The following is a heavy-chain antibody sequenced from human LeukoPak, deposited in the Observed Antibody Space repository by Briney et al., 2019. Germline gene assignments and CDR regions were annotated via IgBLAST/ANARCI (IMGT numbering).Heavy chain of an antibody. J-gene: IGHJ5*02. CDR2: IIPIFGTA. CDR3: ARCGYSSSWYPFDP. CDR1: GGTFSSYA. V-gene: IGHV1-69*05. D-gene: IGHD6-13*01. Sequence: SVKVSCKASGGTFSSYAISWVRQAPGQGLEWMGGIIPIFGTANYAQKFQGRVTITRDTSASTAYMELSSLRSEDTAVYYCARCGYSSSWYPFDPWGQGTLVTVSS.